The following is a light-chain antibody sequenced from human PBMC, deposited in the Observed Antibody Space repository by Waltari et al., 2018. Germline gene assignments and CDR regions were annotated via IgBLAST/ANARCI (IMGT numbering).Light chain of an antibody. J-gene: IGLJ1*01. Sequence: QSALTQPASVSGSPGPSITISCTGTSSAVGCYNYVALFQQYPGKAPKLLIYDVTNRFAGVSNRFSGSKSGNTASLTISGLQAEDEADYYCDSYTSSVTRIFGTGTKVTVL. CDR2: DVT. CDR1: SSAVGCYNY. V-gene: IGLV2-14*03. CDR3: DSYTSSVTRI.